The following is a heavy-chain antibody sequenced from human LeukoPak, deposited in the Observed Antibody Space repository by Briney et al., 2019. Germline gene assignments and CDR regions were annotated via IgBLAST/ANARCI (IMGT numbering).Heavy chain of an antibody. CDR2: IKQDGSEK. Sequence: GGSLRLSCAASGFTFSSYWMSWVRQAPGKGLEWVANIKQDGSEKYYVDSVKGRFTISRDNAKNSLYLQMNSLRAEDTAVYYCAREGAYYCSGGSCYPSSYNLNYWGQGTLVTVSS. CDR1: GFTFSSYW. CDR3: AREGAYYCSGGSCYPSSYNLNY. D-gene: IGHD2-15*01. J-gene: IGHJ4*02. V-gene: IGHV3-7*01.